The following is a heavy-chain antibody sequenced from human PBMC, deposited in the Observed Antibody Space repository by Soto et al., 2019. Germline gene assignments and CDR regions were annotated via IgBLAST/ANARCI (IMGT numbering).Heavy chain of an antibody. CDR1: GFTFSSYS. CDR3: ARAVVVPAASYYYYYGMDV. J-gene: IGHJ6*02. Sequence: LRLSCAASGFTFSSYSMNWVRQAPGKGLEWVPSISSSSSYIYYADSVKGRFTISRDNAKNSLYLQMNSLRAEDTAVYYCARAVVVPAASYYYYYGMDVWGQGTTVTVSS. CDR2: ISSSSSYI. D-gene: IGHD2-2*01. V-gene: IGHV3-21*01.